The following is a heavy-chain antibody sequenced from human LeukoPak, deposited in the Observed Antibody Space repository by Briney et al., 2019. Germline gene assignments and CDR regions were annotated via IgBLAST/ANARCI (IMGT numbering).Heavy chain of an antibody. Sequence: SQTLSLTCTVSGGSISTSNYYWGWLRQPPGKGLEWIGNIFYSVSTYYSPSLKSRVTISLDTTRNQFSLKLNSVTAADTAVYYCARTTHGTSDAFDIWGQGAMVTVSS. J-gene: IGHJ3*02. CDR1: GGSISTSNYY. CDR3: ARTTHGTSDAFDI. D-gene: IGHD4-11*01. CDR2: IFYSVST. V-gene: IGHV4-39*07.